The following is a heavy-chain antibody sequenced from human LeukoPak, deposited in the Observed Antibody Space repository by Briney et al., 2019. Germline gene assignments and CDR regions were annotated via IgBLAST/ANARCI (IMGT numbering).Heavy chain of an antibody. V-gene: IGHV4-59*01. J-gene: IGHJ5*02. CDR1: GGPISSYH. Sequence: KPSETLSLTCTVSGGPISSYHWSWIRQPPGKGLEWIGYIYYSGSTNYNPSLKSRVTISVDTSKNQFSLKLSSVTAAETTVYYCARVVAGRRFDPWGQGTLVTVSS. D-gene: IGHD6-19*01. CDR2: IYYSGST. CDR3: ARVVAGRRFDP.